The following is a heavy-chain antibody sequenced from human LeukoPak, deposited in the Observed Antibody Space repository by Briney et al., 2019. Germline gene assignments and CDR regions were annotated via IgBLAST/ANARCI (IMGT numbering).Heavy chain of an antibody. J-gene: IGHJ5*02. CDR2: INPNSGGT. CDR1: GYTFTGYY. D-gene: IGHD4-23*01. V-gene: IGHV1-2*02. Sequence: ASVKVSCKASGYTFTGYYMHWVRQAPGQGLEWVGWINPNSGGTNYAQKFQGRVTMTRDTSISTAYMELSRLRSDDTAVYYCTRDHNGGNAFDPWGQGILVTVSS. CDR3: TRDHNGGNAFDP.